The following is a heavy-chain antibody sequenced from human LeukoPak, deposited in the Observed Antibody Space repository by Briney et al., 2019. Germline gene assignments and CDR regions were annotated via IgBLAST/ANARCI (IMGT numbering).Heavy chain of an antibody. CDR2: IYYSGST. CDR3: ARGKTYYDFWSGYYTPFLDY. J-gene: IGHJ4*02. D-gene: IGHD3-3*01. Sequence: SETLSLTCTVSGGSISSYYWSWIRQPPGKGLEWIGYIYYSGSTNYNPSLKSRVTISVDTSKNEFSLKLSSVTAADTAVYYCARGKTYYDFWSGYYTPFLDYWGQGTLVTVSS. V-gene: IGHV4-59*01. CDR1: GGSISSYY.